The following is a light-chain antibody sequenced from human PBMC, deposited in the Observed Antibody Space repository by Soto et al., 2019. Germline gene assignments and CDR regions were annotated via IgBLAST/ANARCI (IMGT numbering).Light chain of an antibody. J-gene: IGKJ1*01. CDR2: GAS. Sequence: MVMTQSPEPLSVSPGERATLSCRASQSVSSNLAWYQKKPGQAPRLLIYGASTRATGIPARFSGSGSATEFTLTIGSLQSGDFAVYYCQQYNIGPPWTVGQGTKVDI. V-gene: IGKV3-15*01. CDR3: QQYNIGPPWT. CDR1: QSVSSN.